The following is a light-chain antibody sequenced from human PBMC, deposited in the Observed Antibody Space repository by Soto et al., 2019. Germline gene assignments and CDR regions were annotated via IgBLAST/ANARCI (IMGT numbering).Light chain of an antibody. CDR2: AAS. CDR3: QQYGTSLWT. CDR1: QSVSSGY. J-gene: IGKJ1*01. V-gene: IGKV3-20*01. Sequence: EIFFTQSPGTPSLSLREIGTLSRRASQSVSSGYLAWYQQKPGQAPRLLIYAASSRATGIPDRFSGSGSGTDFTLTISRLEPEDFAVYYCQQYGTSLWTFGQGTKVDIK.